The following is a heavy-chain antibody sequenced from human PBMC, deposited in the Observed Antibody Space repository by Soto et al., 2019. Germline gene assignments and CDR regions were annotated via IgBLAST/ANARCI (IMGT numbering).Heavy chain of an antibody. CDR1: GGSISSGGYY. CDR2: IYYRGST. CDR3: ARSVCP. J-gene: IGHJ5*02. Sequence: QVQLQESGPGLVKPSQTLSLTCTVSGGSISSGGYYWSWIRQHPGKGPEWIGYIYYRGSTYYNPSLKRRGTISVDTSKNPFSLKRSSVTAADTAIYYCARSVCPWGQGTMVTVSS. V-gene: IGHV4-31*03.